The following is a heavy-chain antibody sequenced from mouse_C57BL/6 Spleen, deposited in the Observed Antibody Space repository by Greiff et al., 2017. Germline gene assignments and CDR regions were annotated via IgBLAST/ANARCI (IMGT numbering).Heavy chain of an antibody. CDR3: ARAADDYDGFAY. D-gene: IGHD2-4*01. CDR1: GYTFTSYW. Sequence: VQLQQPGAELVMPGASVKLSCKASGYTFTSYWMHWVKQRPGQGLEWIGEIDPSDSYTNYNHKFKGKSTLTVDKSSSTAYMQLSSLTSEDSAVYYCARAADDYDGFAYWGQGTLVTVSA. CDR2: IDPSDSYT. V-gene: IGHV1-69*01. J-gene: IGHJ3*01.